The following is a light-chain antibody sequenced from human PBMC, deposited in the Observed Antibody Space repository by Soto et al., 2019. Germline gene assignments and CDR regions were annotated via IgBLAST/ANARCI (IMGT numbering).Light chain of an antibody. Sequence: DIQMTQSPPTLSASVGDRIIITCRASQRMSAWLAWYQQKPGKAPTLLIYDASSLENGVPSRFSGSGSGTDFTLTISSPQPNDFATYYCQQYDTYPWTFGQGTKVEIK. CDR1: QRMSAW. CDR3: QQYDTYPWT. J-gene: IGKJ1*01. V-gene: IGKV1-5*01. CDR2: DAS.